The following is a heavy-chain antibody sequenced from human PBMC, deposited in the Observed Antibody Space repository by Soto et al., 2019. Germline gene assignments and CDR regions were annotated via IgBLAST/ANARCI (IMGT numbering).Heavy chain of an antibody. Sequence: SETLSLTCTVSGGSISGYYWIWIRLPPGKGLEWIGYIYYTGSTNYNPSLKSRVTMSLDTSKNQSSLQLNSVTAADTVVYYCARHKANTWFDPWGQGTPVTVSS. CDR2: IYYTGST. CDR3: ARHKANTWFDP. J-gene: IGHJ5*02. V-gene: IGHV4-59*08. CDR1: GGSISGYY.